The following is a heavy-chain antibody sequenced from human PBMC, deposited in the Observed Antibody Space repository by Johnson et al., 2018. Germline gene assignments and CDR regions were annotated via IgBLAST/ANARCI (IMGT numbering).Heavy chain of an antibody. CDR1: GFTFSSYA. V-gene: IGHV3-23*01. D-gene: IGHD1-26*01. CDR2: ISGSGGST. J-gene: IGHJ1*01. Sequence: RLSCAASGFTFSSYAMRWFRHAPGKGLEWVSAISGSGGSTYYADSVKGRFTISRDNSKNTLYLQMNSLRAEVTAVYYCAKVRINSGSSCQHWGQGTLVTVSS. CDR3: AKVRINSGSSCQH.